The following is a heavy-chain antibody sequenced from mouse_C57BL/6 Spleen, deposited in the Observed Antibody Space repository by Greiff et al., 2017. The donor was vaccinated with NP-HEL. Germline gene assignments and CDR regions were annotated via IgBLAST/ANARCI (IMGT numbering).Heavy chain of an antibody. CDR1: GFNIKNTY. V-gene: IGHV14-3*01. CDR2: IDPANGNT. D-gene: IGHD1-1*01. Sequence: VQLQQSVAELVRPGASVKLSCTASGFNIKNTYMPWVKQRPEQGLEWIGRIDPANGNTKYAPKFQGKATITADTSSNTAYLQLSSLTSEDTAIYYCASSYDWYFDGWGTGTTVTVSS. J-gene: IGHJ1*03. CDR3: ASSYDWYFDG.